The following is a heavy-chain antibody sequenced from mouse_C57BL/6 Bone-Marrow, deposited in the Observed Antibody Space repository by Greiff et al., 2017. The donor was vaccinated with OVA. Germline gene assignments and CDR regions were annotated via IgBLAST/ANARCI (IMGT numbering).Heavy chain of an antibody. CDR1: GFTFSSYA. CDR3: ARDIDSSGYDYAMDY. D-gene: IGHD3-2*02. CDR2: ISDGGSYT. V-gene: IGHV5-4*01. Sequence: EVKLMESGGGLVKPGGSLKLSCAASGFTFSSYAMSWVRQTPEKRLEWVATISDGGSYTYYPDNVKGRFTISRDNAKNNLYLQMSHLKSEDTAMYYCARDIDSSGYDYAMDYWGQGTSVTVSS. J-gene: IGHJ4*01.